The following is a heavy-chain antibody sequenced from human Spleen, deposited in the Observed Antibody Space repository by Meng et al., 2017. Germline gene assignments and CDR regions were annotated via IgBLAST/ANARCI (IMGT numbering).Heavy chain of an antibody. D-gene: IGHD5-24*01. J-gene: IGHJ4*02. Sequence: GESLKISCAASGFTFSTSWMSWVRQAPGKGLEWVSYISSSGSTIYYADSVKGRFTISRDNAKNSLYLQMNSLRAEDTALYYCAKDNGDGYNFGYFDYWGQGTLVTVSS. V-gene: IGHV3-48*04. CDR2: ISSSGSTI. CDR3: AKDNGDGYNFGYFDY. CDR1: GFTFSTSW.